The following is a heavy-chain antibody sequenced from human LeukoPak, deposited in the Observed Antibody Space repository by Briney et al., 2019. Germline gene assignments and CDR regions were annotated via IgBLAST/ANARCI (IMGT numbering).Heavy chain of an antibody. J-gene: IGHJ4*02. CDR3: AKRRWLHDFYFDY. CDR2: INPNSGGT. CDR1: GYTFTGYY. Sequence: ASVKVSCKASGYTFTGYYMHWVRQAPGQGLEWMGWINPNSGGTNYAQKFQGRVTMTRDTSISTAYMELSRLRSDDTAVYYCAKRRWLHDFYFDYWGQGTLVTVSS. D-gene: IGHD5-24*01. V-gene: IGHV1-2*02.